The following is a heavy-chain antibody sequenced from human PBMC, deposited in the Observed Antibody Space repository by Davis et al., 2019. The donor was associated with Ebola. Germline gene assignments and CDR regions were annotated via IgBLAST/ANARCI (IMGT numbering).Heavy chain of an antibody. Sequence: ASVKVSCKASGYTFTSYDINWVRQAPGQGLEWMGWINPNSGGTNYAQKFQGRVTMTRDTSISTAYMELSRLRSDDTAVYYCARGAPGYSSSWYLRYYYYGMDVWGQGTTVTVSS. CDR2: INPNSGGT. D-gene: IGHD6-13*01. CDR1: GYTFTSYD. CDR3: ARGAPGYSSSWYLRYYYYGMDV. V-gene: IGHV1-2*02. J-gene: IGHJ6*02.